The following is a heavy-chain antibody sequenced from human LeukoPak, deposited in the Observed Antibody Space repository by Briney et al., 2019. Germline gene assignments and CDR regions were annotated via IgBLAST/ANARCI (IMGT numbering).Heavy chain of an antibody. CDR2: ISYDGSNK. CDR3: AKDQYYYGSGSYFAGYYYYGMDV. CDR1: GFTFSSYG. J-gene: IGHJ6*02. V-gene: IGHV3-30*18. Sequence: GRSLRLSCAASGFTFSSYGMHWVRQAPGKGLEWVAVISYDGSNKYYADSVKGRFTISRDNSKNTLYLQMNSLRAEDTAVYYCAKDQYYYGSGSYFAGYYYYGMDVWGQGTTVTVSS. D-gene: IGHD3-10*01.